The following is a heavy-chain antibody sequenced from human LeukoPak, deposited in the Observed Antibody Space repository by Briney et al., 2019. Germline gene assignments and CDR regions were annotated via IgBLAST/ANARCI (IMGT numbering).Heavy chain of an antibody. CDR1: GFTFTTYW. Sequence: GSLRLSCAASGFTFTTYWMHWVRQAPGKGLVWVSHINSDGSITSYADSVKGRFTISRDNAKNTLYLQMNSLRAEDTAVYYCARDAVDTANAVWGQGTTVTVSS. D-gene: IGHD5-18*01. V-gene: IGHV3-74*01. CDR3: ARDAVDTANAV. CDR2: INSDGSIT. J-gene: IGHJ6*02.